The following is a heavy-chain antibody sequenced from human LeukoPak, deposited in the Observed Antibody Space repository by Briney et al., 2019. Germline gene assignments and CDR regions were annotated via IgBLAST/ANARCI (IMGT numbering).Heavy chain of an antibody. V-gene: IGHV3-23*01. J-gene: IGHJ4*02. D-gene: IGHD3-10*01. Sequence: GGSLRLSCAASGFTFSSYAMRWVRQAPGKGLEWVSSITGSGDDTFYADSVKGRFTISRDNSKNTLYLQMNSLRAEDTAVYYCAKGESRPKYYLDYWGQGTLVTVSS. CDR2: ITGSGDDT. CDR3: AKGESRPKYYLDY. CDR1: GFTFSSYA.